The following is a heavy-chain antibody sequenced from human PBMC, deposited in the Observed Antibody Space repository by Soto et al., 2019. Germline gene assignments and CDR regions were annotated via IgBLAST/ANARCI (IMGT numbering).Heavy chain of an antibody. Sequence: GGALRLCCADSGVNFNNYAVHWVRQDPGKGPEWVEGVTFDGSRTYYADSVKGRFTISRDSANNTVSLQMTSLSNKDTAVYYCAQAGRSGDYYYVLHVWGQATTVTVSS. CDR3: AQAGRSGDYYYVLHV. J-gene: IGHJ6*02. V-gene: IGHV3-30*18. CDR1: GVNFNNYA. D-gene: IGHD2-21*02. CDR2: VTFDGSRT.